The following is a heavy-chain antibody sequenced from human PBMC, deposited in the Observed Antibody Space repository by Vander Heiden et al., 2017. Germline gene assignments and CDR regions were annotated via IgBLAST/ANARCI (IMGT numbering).Heavy chain of an antibody. J-gene: IGHJ4*02. CDR1: GFTFSSFV. Sequence: EVQLLESGGGLVQPGDSLRLSCAASGFTFSSFVMRWGRQAPEKGLEWVSSITSSGGGTSYADSVKGRFTISRDNSKNTLYLQMNSLRVDDTAVYYCVSRGGRDFDYWGQGTVVTVSS. CDR3: VSRGGRDFDY. CDR2: ITSSGGGT. D-gene: IGHD2-15*01. V-gene: IGHV3-23*01.